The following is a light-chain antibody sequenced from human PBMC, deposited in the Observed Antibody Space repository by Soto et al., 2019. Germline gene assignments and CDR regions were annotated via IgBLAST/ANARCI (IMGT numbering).Light chain of an antibody. CDR2: AAS. Sequence: DIEMTQSPSTLSAGVGDRVTITCRASQRINTYLNWYQQKPGKAPTLLIYAASNLQSGVPSRFSGGGSGTDFTLTINTLQPDDFATYFCQQCYTSPRTFCQGTKVDIK. J-gene: IGKJ1*01. CDR3: QQCYTSPRT. V-gene: IGKV1-39*01. CDR1: QRINTY.